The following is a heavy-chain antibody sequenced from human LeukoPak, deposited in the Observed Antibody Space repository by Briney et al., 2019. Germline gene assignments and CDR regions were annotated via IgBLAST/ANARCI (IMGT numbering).Heavy chain of an antibody. Sequence: GGSLRLSCAASGFSFSSYAMSWVRQAPGKGLEWVSVIYSGGSTYYADSVKGRFTISRDNSKNTLYLQMNSLRAEDTAVYYCARDTGIAAAGDFDYWGQGTLVTVSS. CDR1: GFSFSSYA. J-gene: IGHJ4*02. CDR2: IYSGGST. CDR3: ARDTGIAAAGDFDY. V-gene: IGHV3-66*01. D-gene: IGHD6-13*01.